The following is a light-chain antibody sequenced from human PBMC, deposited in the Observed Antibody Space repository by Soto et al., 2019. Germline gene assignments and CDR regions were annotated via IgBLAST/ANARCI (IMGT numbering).Light chain of an antibody. J-gene: IGKJ5*01. CDR1: QVICTS. V-gene: IGKV1-9*01. CDR3: QQLFDSPIT. Sequence: IQLPQSPSSLSASVGDRVTITCLASQVICTSLAWYQVKPVKAPKLLIYAASTLESGVPSRFSATVSGPEFSLTITSLQPEDFATYYCQQLFDSPITFGQGTRLQIK. CDR2: AAS.